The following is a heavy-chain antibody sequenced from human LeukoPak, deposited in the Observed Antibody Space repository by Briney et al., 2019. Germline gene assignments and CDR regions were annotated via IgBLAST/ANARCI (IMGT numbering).Heavy chain of an antibody. Sequence: GGSLRLSCLGSGFSFSTYWMSWVRRAPGKGLEWVANIMQDGSEKNYVDSVKGRFTISRDNARNSLYLQMNSLGAEDTAVYYCAREVYSSSRPADAFDIWGQGTVVTVSS. CDR3: AREVYSSSRPADAFDI. D-gene: IGHD6-13*01. J-gene: IGHJ3*02. CDR1: GFSFSTYW. CDR2: IMQDGSEK. V-gene: IGHV3-7*01.